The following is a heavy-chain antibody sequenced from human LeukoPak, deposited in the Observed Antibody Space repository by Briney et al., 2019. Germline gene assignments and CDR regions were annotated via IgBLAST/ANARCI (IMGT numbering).Heavy chain of an antibody. J-gene: IGHJ3*02. CDR1: GFTFSSYY. CDR2: ISISSSTI. V-gene: IGHV3-48*02. CDR3: ARDQFYAFDI. Sequence: GGSLRLSCAGSGFTFSSYYMIWVRQAPGKGLEWVSYISISSSTIYYADSVKGRFNISRDNAKNSLYLQMNSLRDEDTAVYYCARDQFYAFDIWGQGTMVTVSS.